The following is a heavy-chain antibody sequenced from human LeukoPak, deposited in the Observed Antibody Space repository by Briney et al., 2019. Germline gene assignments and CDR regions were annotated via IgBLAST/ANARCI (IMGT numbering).Heavy chain of an antibody. V-gene: IGHV4-59*01. D-gene: IGHD3-22*01. CDR1: CGSISSYY. Sequence: PSETLSLTCTVSCGSISSYYWCWTRQPPGKGLERVWDMYYSGSTNYNPSIRRRVAIFVDTSKNQFSLKLSSVTAADTAVYYCARGSEDSSGYSFDYWGQGTLVTVSS. J-gene: IGHJ4*02. CDR3: ARGSEDSSGYSFDY. CDR2: MYYSGST.